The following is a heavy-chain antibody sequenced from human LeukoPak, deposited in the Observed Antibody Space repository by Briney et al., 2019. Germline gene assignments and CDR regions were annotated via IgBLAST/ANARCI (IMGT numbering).Heavy chain of an antibody. CDR1: GGSISSSSYY. CDR3: AAGDKRPIQLDY. V-gene: IGHV4-39*07. J-gene: IGHJ4*02. Sequence: SGTLSLTCTVSGGSISSSSYYWGWIRQPPGKGLEWIGNIYYRGITYYNPSLKSRVTISVDTSKNQFSLKLTSVTAADTAVYYCAAGDKRPIQLDYWGQGTLVTVSS. CDR2: IYYRGIT. D-gene: IGHD1-1*01.